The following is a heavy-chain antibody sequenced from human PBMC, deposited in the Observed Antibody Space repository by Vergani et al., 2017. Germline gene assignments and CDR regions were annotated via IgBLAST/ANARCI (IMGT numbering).Heavy chain of an antibody. CDR3: AGDPDVRQQLVRYGMDV. D-gene: IGHD6-13*01. Sequence: QVQLVESGGGVVQPGRSLRLSCAASGFTFSSYGMHWVRQAPGKGLEWVAVIWYDGSNKYYADSVKGRFTISRDNSKNTLYLQMNSLRAEDTAVYYCAGDPDVRQQLVRYGMDVWGQGTTVTVSS. CDR2: IWYDGSNK. V-gene: IGHV3-33*01. J-gene: IGHJ6*02. CDR1: GFTFSSYG.